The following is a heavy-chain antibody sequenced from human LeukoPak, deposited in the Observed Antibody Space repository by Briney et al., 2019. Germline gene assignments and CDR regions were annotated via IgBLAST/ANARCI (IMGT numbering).Heavy chain of an antibody. CDR2: IIPIFGTA. Sequence: SVKVSCTASVGTFSSYAISWVRQAPGQGLEWMGGIIPIFGTANYAQKFQGRVTITADESTSTAYMELSSLRSEDTAVYYCARTGSLRPHAFDIWGQGTMVTVSS. D-gene: IGHD4-17*01. J-gene: IGHJ3*02. CDR1: VGTFSSYA. CDR3: ARTGSLRPHAFDI. V-gene: IGHV1-69*13.